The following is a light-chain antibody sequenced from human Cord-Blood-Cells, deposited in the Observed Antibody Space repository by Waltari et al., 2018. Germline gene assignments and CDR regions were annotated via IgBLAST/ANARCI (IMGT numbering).Light chain of an antibody. V-gene: IGLV1-44*01. Sequence: QSVLTQPPSASGTPGQRVTLSCSGSSPNIGSHTVNWYQQLPGTAPKLLIYSNNQRPSGVPDRFSGSKSGTSASLAISGLQSEDEADYYCAAWDDSLNGPVFGGGTKLTVL. CDR3: AAWDDSLNGPV. J-gene: IGLJ2*01. CDR2: SNN. CDR1: SPNIGSHT.